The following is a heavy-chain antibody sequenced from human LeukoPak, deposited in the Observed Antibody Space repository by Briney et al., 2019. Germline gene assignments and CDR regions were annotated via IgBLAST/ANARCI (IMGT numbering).Heavy chain of an antibody. Sequence: SETLSLTCTVSGGSISSYYWSWIRQPAGKGLEWIGRIYTSGSTNYNPSLKSRVTMSVDTSKNQVSLKLNSVTAADTAVYYCARDVMRGGIVVVVAAIWGQGTLVTVSS. V-gene: IGHV4-4*07. J-gene: IGHJ4*02. D-gene: IGHD2-15*01. CDR2: IYTSGST. CDR1: GGSISSYY. CDR3: ARDVMRGGIVVVVAAI.